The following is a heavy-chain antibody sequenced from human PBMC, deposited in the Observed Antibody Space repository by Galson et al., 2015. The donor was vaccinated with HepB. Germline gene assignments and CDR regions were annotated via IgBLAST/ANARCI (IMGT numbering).Heavy chain of an antibody. CDR3: AKDLVSSWAQYYYYGMDV. Sequence: SLRLSCAASGFTFSSYGMHWVRQAPGKGLEWVAVISYDGSNKYYADSVKGRFTISRDNSKNTLYLQMNSLRAEDTAVYYCAKDLVSSWAQYYYYGMDVWGQGTTVTVSS. CDR2: ISYDGSNK. D-gene: IGHD6-13*01. CDR1: GFTFSSYG. J-gene: IGHJ6*02. V-gene: IGHV3-30*18.